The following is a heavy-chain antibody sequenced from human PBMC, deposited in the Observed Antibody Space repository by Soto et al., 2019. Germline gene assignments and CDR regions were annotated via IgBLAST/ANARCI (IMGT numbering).Heavy chain of an antibody. D-gene: IGHD3-10*01. Sequence: SETLSLTCTVSGGSINSNSYYWGWIRQPPGKGLEWIGNIYHSGTSYYNPSLKSRVTMSVDTSNNQFSLKLSSVTAADTAVYYCVRGKGRSYFVEEKEFDYWGQGTQVTVSS. CDR3: VRGKGRSYFVEEKEFDY. J-gene: IGHJ4*02. V-gene: IGHV4-39*01. CDR2: IYHSGTS. CDR1: GGSINSNSYY.